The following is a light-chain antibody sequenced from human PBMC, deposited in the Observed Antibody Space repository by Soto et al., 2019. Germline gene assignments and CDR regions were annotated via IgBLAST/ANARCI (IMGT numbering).Light chain of an antibody. CDR3: QRRSNWPLT. J-gene: IGKJ4*02. CDR2: GAS. Sequence: EIVLTQSPATLSLSPGERATLACRASQSISSHLALYPQKPGQAPRLISYGASNRATGIPARVSGRGSGTDFTLTLSSRGPEEVVVYYCQRRSNWPLTFGGGTKVEIK. CDR1: QSISSH. V-gene: IGKV3-11*01.